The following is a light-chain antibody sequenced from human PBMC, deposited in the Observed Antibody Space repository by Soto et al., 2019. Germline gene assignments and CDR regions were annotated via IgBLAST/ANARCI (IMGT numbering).Light chain of an antibody. V-gene: IGKV3D-20*01. CDR1: QSVSSSY. CDR3: QQCGSSPYT. CDR2: DAS. J-gene: IGKJ2*01. Sequence: EIVLTQSPATLSLSPGERATLSCGASQSVSSSYSAWYQQKAGLPPRLLFYDASSRATGIPDRCSGSWSGTDFTLTISRLEPEDLAGYYCQQCGSSPYTFGGGTKLEIK.